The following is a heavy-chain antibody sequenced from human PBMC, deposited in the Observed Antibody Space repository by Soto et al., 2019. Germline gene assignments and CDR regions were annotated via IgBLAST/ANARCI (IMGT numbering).Heavy chain of an antibody. CDR3: ARESEDLTSNFDY. V-gene: IGHV3-23*01. Sequence: GGSLRLSCVASGFSITSFAMSWVRQAPGKGLEWASAISASGGSTYADSVKGRFTISRDNSKNTLYLQMNSLRVEDTAVYYCARESEDLTSNFDYWGQGTLVTVSS. CDR2: ISASGGST. J-gene: IGHJ4*02. CDR1: GFSITSFA.